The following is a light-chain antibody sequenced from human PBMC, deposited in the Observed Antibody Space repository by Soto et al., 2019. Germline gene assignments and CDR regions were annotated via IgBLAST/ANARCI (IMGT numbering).Light chain of an antibody. J-gene: IGKJ5*01. CDR1: QSVGNF. CDR3: QQRINWPPSIT. CDR2: DAS. V-gene: IGKV3-11*01. Sequence: EVVLTQSPATLSLSPGERATLSCRASQSVGNFLAWYQQKPGQAPRLLIYDASNRATGIPARFSGSGSGTYFTLTISSLPPKDFAVYYCQQRINWPPSITFGQGTRLEIK.